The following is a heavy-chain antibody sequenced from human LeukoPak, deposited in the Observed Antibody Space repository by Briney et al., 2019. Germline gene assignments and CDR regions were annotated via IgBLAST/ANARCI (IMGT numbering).Heavy chain of an antibody. J-gene: IGHJ4*02. CDR2: IYYSGST. CDR3: ARSKDILTGYCFDY. V-gene: IGHV4-39*07. D-gene: IGHD3-9*01. Sequence: SETLSLTCTVSGGSISTSSYYWGWIRQPPGKGLEWIGSIYYSGSTHYNPSLKSRVSLSLDTSKNQFSLKLSSVTAADTAVYYCARSKDILTGYCFDYWGQGTLVTVSS. CDR1: GGSISTSSYY.